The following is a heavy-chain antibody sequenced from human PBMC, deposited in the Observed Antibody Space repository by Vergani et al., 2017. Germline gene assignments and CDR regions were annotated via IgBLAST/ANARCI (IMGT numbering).Heavy chain of an antibody. V-gene: IGHV3-48*01. J-gene: IGHJ4*02. CDR1: GFTFSSYS. CDR3: ARGEDHYDSSGYPH. Sequence: EVQLVESGGGLVQPGGSLRLSCAASGFTFSSYSMNWVRQAPGKGLEWVSYISSSSSTIYYADSVKGRFTISRDNAKNSLYLQMNSLRAEDTAVYYCARGEDHYDSSGYPHWGQGTLVTVSS. D-gene: IGHD3-22*01. CDR2: ISSSSSTI.